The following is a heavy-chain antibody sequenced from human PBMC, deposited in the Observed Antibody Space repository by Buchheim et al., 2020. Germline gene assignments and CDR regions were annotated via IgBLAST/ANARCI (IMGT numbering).Heavy chain of an antibody. D-gene: IGHD1-26*01. Sequence: QVQLVQSGAEVKKPGASVKVSCRASGYTFTDYATHWVRQAPGQRLKWMGWINAGNGNTKSSQKFQDRVTITRDNSASTAYMELSSLSSEDTAVYYCASQGVVGATKWSVWGQGTL. CDR1: GYTFTDYA. CDR2: INAGNGNT. V-gene: IGHV1-3*01. CDR3: ASQGVVGATKWSV. J-gene: IGHJ4*02.